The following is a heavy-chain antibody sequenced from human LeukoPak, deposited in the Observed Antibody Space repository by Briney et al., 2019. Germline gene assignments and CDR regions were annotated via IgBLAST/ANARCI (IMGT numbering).Heavy chain of an antibody. Sequence: SETLSLTCTVSGGSISSYYWSWIRQPPGKGLEWIGYIYYSGSTNYNPSLKSRVTISVDTSKNQFSLKLSSVTAADTAVYYCARDRYSGIGRWFDPWGQGTLVTVSS. D-gene: IGHD1-26*01. V-gene: IGHV4-59*01. CDR3: ARDRYSGIGRWFDP. CDR1: GGSISSYY. J-gene: IGHJ5*02. CDR2: IYYSGST.